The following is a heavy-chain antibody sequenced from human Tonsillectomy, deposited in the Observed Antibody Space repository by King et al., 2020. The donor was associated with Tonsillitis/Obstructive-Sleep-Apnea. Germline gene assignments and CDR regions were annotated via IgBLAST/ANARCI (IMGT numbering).Heavy chain of an antibody. CDR3: ARDLEGDGMDV. J-gene: IGHJ6*02. CDR2: ISYDGSNK. CDR1: GFTFSSYA. V-gene: IGHV3-30*04. D-gene: IGHD1-1*01. Sequence: VQLVESGGGVVQPGRSLRLSCAASGFTFSSYAMHWVRQAPGKGLEWVAVISYDGSNKYYADSVKGRFTISRDNSKNTRYLQMNSLRAEDTAVYYCARDLEGDGMDVWGQGTTVTVAS.